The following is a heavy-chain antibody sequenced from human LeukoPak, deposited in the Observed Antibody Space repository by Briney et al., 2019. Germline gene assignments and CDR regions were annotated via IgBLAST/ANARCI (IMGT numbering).Heavy chain of an antibody. CDR3: ANVAKGRFFFSYMDL. V-gene: IGHV1-18*01. CDR2: ISSDNGIP. J-gene: IGHJ6*03. CDR1: GNSNNKFG. Sequence: ASVKVSCKASGNSNNKFGVTWVRQAPGQGLEWIGWISSDNGIPRYAHKFQGRVTITTDKSTTTAYMEVRSLRSDDTPMYFCANVAKGRFFFSYMDLWGKGTTVTVSS.